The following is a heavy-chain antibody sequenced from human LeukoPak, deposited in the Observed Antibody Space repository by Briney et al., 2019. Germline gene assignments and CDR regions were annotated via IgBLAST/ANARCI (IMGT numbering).Heavy chain of an antibody. Sequence: GGSLRLSRAASGFTFDDYGMSWVRRAPGKGLEWVSGINWKGGTTAYADSVKGRFTISRDNAKNSLYLQMNSLRAEDTAFYYCAKVGGELLPGNFDYWGQGILVTVSS. CDR2: INWKGGTT. CDR3: AKVGGELLPGNFDY. V-gene: IGHV3-20*04. J-gene: IGHJ4*02. D-gene: IGHD1-26*01. CDR1: GFTFDDYG.